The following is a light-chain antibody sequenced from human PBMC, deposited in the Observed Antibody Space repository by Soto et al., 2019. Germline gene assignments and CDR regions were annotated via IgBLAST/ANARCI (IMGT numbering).Light chain of an antibody. CDR1: SSDIGRYNY. CDR3: GSYTSATTWV. CDR2: EVS. V-gene: IGLV2-14*03. J-gene: IGLJ3*02. Sequence: QSVLTQPASVSGSPGQSITISCTGSSSDIGRYNYVSWYQQLPGKAPKLIIYEVSNRPSGVSDRFSGSKSGNTASLSISGLQTEDEADYYCGSYTSATTWVFGGGTKVTVL.